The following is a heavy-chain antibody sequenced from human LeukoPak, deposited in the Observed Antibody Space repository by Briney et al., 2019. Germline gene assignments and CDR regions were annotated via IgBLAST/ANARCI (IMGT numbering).Heavy chain of an antibody. J-gene: IGHJ6*03. CDR2: IYYSGST. CDR1: GGSISSSSYY. Sequence: SETLSLTCTVSGGSISSSSYYWGWIRQPPGMGLEWIGSIYYSGSTYYNPSLKSRVTISVDTSKNQFSLRLNSVTAADTAVYYCARDFSSSSSVYYYYYMDVWGKGTSVTVSS. V-gene: IGHV4-39*07. CDR3: ARDFSSSSSVYYYYYMDV. D-gene: IGHD6-6*01.